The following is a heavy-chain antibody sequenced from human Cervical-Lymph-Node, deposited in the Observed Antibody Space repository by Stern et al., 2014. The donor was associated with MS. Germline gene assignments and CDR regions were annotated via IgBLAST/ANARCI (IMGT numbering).Heavy chain of an antibody. V-gene: IGHV3-30*18. CDR3: AKDSGSTTTGDYFDY. J-gene: IGHJ4*02. CDR2: ISYDGSNK. D-gene: IGHD3-10*01. CDR1: GFTFSSYG. Sequence: QLVQSGGGVVQPGRSLRLSCAASGFTFSSYGMHWVRQAPGKGLEWVAVISYDGSNKYYADSVKGRFTISRDNSKNTLYLQMNSLRAEDTAVYYCAKDSGSTTTGDYFDYWGQGTLVTVSS.